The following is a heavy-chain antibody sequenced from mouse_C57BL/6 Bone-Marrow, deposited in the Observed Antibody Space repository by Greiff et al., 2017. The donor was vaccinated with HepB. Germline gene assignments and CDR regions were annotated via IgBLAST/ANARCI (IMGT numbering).Heavy chain of an antibody. CDR1: GYSITSGYY. J-gene: IGHJ1*03. CDR3: ARGSTMITKWYFDV. Sequence: DVQLVESGPGLVKPSQSLSLTCSVTGYSITSGYYWNWIRQFPGNKLEWMGYISYDGSNNYNPSLKNRISITRDTSKNQFFLKLNSVTTEDTATYYCARGSTMITKWYFDVWGTGTTVTVSS. CDR2: ISYDGSN. D-gene: IGHD2-4*01. V-gene: IGHV3-6*01.